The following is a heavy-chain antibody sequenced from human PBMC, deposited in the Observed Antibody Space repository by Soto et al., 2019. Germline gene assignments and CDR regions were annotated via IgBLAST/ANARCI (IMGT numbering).Heavy chain of an antibody. V-gene: IGHV3-11*06. CDR1: GFTFSDYY. Sequence: PGGSLRLSCAASGFTFSDYYMSWIRQAPGKGLEWVSYISSGSSYTNYADSVKGRFTISRDNAKNSLYLQMNSLRAEDTAVYYCAREGQPHYYDSSGYYYDYWGQGTLVTVSS. CDR3: AREGQPHYYDSSGYYYDY. D-gene: IGHD3-22*01. CDR2: ISSGSSYT. J-gene: IGHJ4*02.